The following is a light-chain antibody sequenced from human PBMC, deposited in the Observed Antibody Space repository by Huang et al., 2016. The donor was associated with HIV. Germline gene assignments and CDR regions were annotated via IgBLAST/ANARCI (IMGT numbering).Light chain of an antibody. CDR3: MQALQTPYT. Sequence: DIVMTQSPLSLPVTAGERASISCTSSQSLLHSNEHNYLDWYLQKPGQSPHLLIYLGCCRPSGVPDRFSGSGSGTNFTLRISRVEAEDAGVYYCMQALQTPYTFGQGTKLEI. V-gene: IGKV2-28*01. J-gene: IGKJ2*01. CDR1: QSLLHSNEHNY. CDR2: LGC.